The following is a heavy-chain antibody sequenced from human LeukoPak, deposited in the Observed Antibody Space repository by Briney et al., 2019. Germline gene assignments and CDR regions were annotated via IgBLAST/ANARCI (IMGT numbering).Heavy chain of an antibody. V-gene: IGHV3-23*01. J-gene: IGHJ4*02. CDR1: GFTFSNYA. CDR2: ITGNALNT. Sequence: GGSLRLSCAAPGFTFSNYAMSWVRQAPGRGLEWVSSITGNALNTYQADFIKGRFTISRDDSKNTLYLHLSSLRVEDTAVYYCAKLQDFYDNSGYSYFDNWGQGTLVTVSS. D-gene: IGHD3-22*01. CDR3: AKLQDFYDNSGYSYFDN.